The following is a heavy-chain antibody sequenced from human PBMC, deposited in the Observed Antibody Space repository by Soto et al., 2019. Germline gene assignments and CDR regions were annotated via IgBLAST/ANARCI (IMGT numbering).Heavy chain of an antibody. V-gene: IGHV1-69*02. J-gene: IGHJ4*02. CDR3: ASSPYGSGSYLGGDY. CDR2: IIPILGIA. CDR1: GGTFSSYT. Sequence: QVQLVQSGAEVKKPGSSVKVSCKASGGTFSSYTISWVRQAPGQGLEWMGRIIPILGIANYAQKFQGRVTIXXDXSXXTAYMELSSLRSEDTAVYYCASSPYGSGSYLGGDYWGQGTLVTVSS. D-gene: IGHD3-10*01.